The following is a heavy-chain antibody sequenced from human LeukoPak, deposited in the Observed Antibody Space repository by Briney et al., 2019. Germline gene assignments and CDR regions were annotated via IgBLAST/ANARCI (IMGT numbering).Heavy chain of an antibody. CDR2: IYPGDSDT. V-gene: IGHV5-51*01. D-gene: IGHD2-15*01. CDR3: ARLMGYCSGGSCSYYYYYYMDV. CDR1: GYSFTSYW. Sequence: GESLKISCKGSGYSFTSYWIGWVRQMPGKGLEWMGIIYPGDSDTRYSPSFQGQVTISADKSISTAYLQWSSLKASDTAMYYCARLMGYCSGGSCSYYYYYYMDVWGKGTTVTVSS. J-gene: IGHJ6*03.